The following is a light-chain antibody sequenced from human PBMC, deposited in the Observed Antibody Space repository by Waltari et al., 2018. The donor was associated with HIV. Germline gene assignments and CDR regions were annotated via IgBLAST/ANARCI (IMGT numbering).Light chain of an antibody. V-gene: IGLV3-9*01. CDR3: QVWDK. CDR1: NIGSKN. Sequence: SYDLTQPLSVSVALGQTAMITCGGNNIGSKNVHWYQQKPGQAPVLVIYRDNNRPSGIPELFSGSNSGNTATLTISRAQAEDEADYYCQVWDKFGGGTKLTVL. CDR2: RDN. J-gene: IGLJ2*01.